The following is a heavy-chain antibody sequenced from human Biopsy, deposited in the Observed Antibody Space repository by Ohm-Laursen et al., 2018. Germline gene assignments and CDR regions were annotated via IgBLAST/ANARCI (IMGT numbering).Heavy chain of an antibody. D-gene: IGHD2-2*01. J-gene: IGHJ4*02. CDR1: GGSIGSDY. CDR3: ARMPHFDY. Sequence: PPGTLSLTCTVSGGSIGSDYWAWIRQSPGKGLEWLAYISYTGGITSNPSLNGRATMSLDTSKNQFSLRLIYVTAADTAVYYCARMPHFDYWGQGILVTVSS. CDR2: ISYTGGI. V-gene: IGHV4-59*01.